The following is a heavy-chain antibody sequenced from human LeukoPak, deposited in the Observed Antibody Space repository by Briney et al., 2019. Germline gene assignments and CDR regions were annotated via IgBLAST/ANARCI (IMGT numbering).Heavy chain of an antibody. J-gene: IGHJ4*02. Sequence: PGGSLRLSCAASGFTFCDYYMSWIRQAPGKGLEWVSYISGSGSTIYYADSVKGRFTISRDNAKNSLYLQMNSLRAEDTAVYYCARRIDGLVGATFFDYWGQGTLVTVSS. CDR3: ARRIDGLVGATFFDY. D-gene: IGHD1-26*01. CDR2: ISGSGSTI. V-gene: IGHV3-11*01. CDR1: GFTFCDYY.